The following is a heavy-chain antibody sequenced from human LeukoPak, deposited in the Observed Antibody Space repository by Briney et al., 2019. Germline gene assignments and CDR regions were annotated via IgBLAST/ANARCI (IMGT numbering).Heavy chain of an antibody. Sequence: ASVKVSCKASGGTFSSYAISWVRQAPGQGLEWMGGIIPIFGTANYAQKFQGRVTITADESTSTAYMELSSLRSEDTAVYYCARFARSCSSTSCYNAFDIWGQGTMVTVSS. CDR1: GGTFSSYA. D-gene: IGHD2-2*02. J-gene: IGHJ3*02. CDR2: IIPIFGTA. CDR3: ARFARSCSSTSCYNAFDI. V-gene: IGHV1-69*13.